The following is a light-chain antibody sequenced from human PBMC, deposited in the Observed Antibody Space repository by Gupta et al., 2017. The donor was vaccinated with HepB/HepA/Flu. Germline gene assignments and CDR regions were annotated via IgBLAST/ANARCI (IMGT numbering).Light chain of an antibody. V-gene: IGKV3-20*01. Sequence: EIVLTQSPGPLSLSPGERATLSCRASQSISSRYLAWYQQKPGQAPRLLIYGGSSRDTDIPDRFSGSGSGTDFTLTISRVEPEDFAVYYCQQYGTSPPATFGQGTRLEIK. CDR1: QSISSRY. CDR3: QQYGTSPPAT. CDR2: GGS. J-gene: IGKJ2*01.